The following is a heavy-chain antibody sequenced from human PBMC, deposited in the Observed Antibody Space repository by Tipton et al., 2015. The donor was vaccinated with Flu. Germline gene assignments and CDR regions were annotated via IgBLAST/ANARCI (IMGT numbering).Heavy chain of an antibody. CDR1: GFSFSSYG. CDR2: IQNDGSVR. CDR3: ARSSSGWTRNDAFDI. V-gene: IGHV3-30*02. D-gene: IGHD6-19*01. Sequence: GSLRLSCAASGFSFSSYGMHWVRRTPGRGLEWVAFIQNDGSVRYYAESVKGRFIISRDNSKNTLHLQMNSLRAEDTAVYYCARSSSGWTRNDAFDIWGQGSRVTVSS. J-gene: IGHJ3*02.